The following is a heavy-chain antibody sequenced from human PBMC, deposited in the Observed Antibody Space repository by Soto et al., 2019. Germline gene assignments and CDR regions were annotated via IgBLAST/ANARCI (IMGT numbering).Heavy chain of an antibody. CDR2: LYFTGDA. J-gene: IGHJ6*02. CDR1: GFTFSSYA. V-gene: IGHV3-23*05. Sequence: EVQVLESGGGLVQPGGSLRLSCAASGFTFSSYAMSWVRQAPGKGLEWVSILYFTGDASYADSVKGRFTVSGDNSRNTLFLQMNSLRAEDTAVYYCARPYYSDWGMDVWGQGTTVTVSS. D-gene: IGHD3-10*01. CDR3: ARPYYSDWGMDV.